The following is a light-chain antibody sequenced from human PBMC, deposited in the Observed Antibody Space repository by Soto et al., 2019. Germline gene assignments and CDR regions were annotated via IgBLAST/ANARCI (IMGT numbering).Light chain of an antibody. CDR1: SSDVGSYNL. CDR3: CSYAGSSTSV. J-gene: IGLJ3*02. Sequence: HSALTQPASVSGSPGQSITLSCTGTSSDVGSYNLVSWYQQHPGKAPKLMIYEVSKRPSGVSNRFSGSKSGNTASLTISGLQAEDEADYYCCSYAGSSTSVFGGGTKLTVL. CDR2: EVS. V-gene: IGLV2-23*02.